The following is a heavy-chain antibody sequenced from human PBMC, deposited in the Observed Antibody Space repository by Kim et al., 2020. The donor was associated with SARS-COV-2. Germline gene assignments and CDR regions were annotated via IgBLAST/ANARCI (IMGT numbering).Heavy chain of an antibody. D-gene: IGHD1-26*01. Sequence: SVKGRFTISRDKSKTTLYLQMNSLRAEDTAVYYCARDPSGSYSDWYFDLWGRGTLVTVSS. CDR3: ARDPSGSYSDWYFDL. V-gene: IGHV3-30*07. J-gene: IGHJ2*01.